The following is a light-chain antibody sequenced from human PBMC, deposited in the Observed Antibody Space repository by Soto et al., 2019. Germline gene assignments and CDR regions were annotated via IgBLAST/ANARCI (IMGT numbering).Light chain of an antibody. CDR2: DAS. V-gene: IGKV3-15*01. Sequence: EIVMTQSPATLSVSPGERATLSCRASQSINNNLVWYQQRPGQAPRLLIYDASTRATGIPARFSGSGSGTEFTLTISSLQSEDFAVYYCQQYNNWPLFTFGPGTKVDIK. CDR3: QQYNNWPLFT. CDR1: QSINNN. J-gene: IGKJ3*01.